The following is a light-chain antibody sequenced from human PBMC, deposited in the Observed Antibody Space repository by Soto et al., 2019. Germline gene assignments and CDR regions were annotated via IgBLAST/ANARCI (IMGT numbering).Light chain of an antibody. J-gene: IGKJ2*01. Sequence: IVMTQSPGTLSVSPGERATLSCRASQSVSTNLAWYQKKPGQAPRLLVFGASTRATGIAARFSGSGSGTDSTLTITSLQSEDYGVYYCQQYNKWPQTFGPGTQLEIK. CDR2: GAS. V-gene: IGKV3D-15*01. CDR3: QQYNKWPQT. CDR1: QSVSTN.